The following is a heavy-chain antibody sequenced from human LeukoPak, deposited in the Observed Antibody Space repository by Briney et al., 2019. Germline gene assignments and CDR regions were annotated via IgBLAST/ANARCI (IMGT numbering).Heavy chain of an antibody. CDR1: GFTVNSNY. CDR3: ARKMKTGDRVGTFDI. Sequence: GGSLRLSCAASGFTVNSNYMGWVRQAPGKGLEWVSLTYSDGSIYYADSVQGRFTISRDNAKNSLYLQMNSLTAEDTAVYYCARKMKTGDRVGTFDIWGQGTMVTVSS. J-gene: IGHJ3*02. D-gene: IGHD1-1*01. V-gene: IGHV3-66*01. CDR2: TYSDGSI.